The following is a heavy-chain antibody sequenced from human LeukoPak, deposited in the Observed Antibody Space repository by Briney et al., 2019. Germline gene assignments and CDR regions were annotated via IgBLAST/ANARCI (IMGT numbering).Heavy chain of an antibody. CDR3: ARGTMTTVTYYFDY. Sequence: TSETLSLTCTVSGGSISSGGYYWSWIRQPPGKGLEWIGEINHSGSTNYNPSLKSRVTISVDTSKNQFSLKLSSVTAADTAVYYCARGTMTTVTYYFDYWGQGTLVTVSS. D-gene: IGHD4-17*01. V-gene: IGHV4-39*07. CDR1: GGSISSGGYY. J-gene: IGHJ4*02. CDR2: INHSGST.